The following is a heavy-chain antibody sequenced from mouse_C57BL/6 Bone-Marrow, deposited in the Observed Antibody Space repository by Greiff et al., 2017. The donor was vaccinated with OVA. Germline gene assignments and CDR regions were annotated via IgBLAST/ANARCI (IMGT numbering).Heavy chain of an antibody. J-gene: IGHJ1*03. CDR1: GFTFSDYY. Sequence: EVQLVESEGGLVQPGSSMKLSCTASGFTFSDYYMAWVRQVPEKGLEWVANINYDGSSTYYLDSLKSRFIISRDNAKKILYLQMISLKSEDTATYYCARDLWYCDVWGTGTTVTVSS. V-gene: IGHV5-16*01. CDR3: ARDLWYCDV. CDR2: INYDGSST.